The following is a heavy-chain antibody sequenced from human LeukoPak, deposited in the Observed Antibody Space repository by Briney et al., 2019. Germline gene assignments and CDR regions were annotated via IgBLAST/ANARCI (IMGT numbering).Heavy chain of an antibody. CDR3: ARVFPHIVGVYNWFDP. J-gene: IGHJ5*02. Sequence: SVKVSCKASGGTFSSYAISWVRQAPGQGLEWMGGIIPIFGTANYAQKFQGRVTITADESTSTAYMELSSLRSEDTAVYYCARVFPHIVGVYNWFDPWGQGTLVTVSS. CDR2: IIPIFGTA. D-gene: IGHD1-26*01. V-gene: IGHV1-69*13. CDR1: GGTFSSYA.